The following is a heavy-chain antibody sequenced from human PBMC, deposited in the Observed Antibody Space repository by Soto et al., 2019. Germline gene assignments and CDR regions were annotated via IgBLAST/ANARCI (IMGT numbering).Heavy chain of an antibody. CDR2: IYSGGST. CDR3: ARYQLSYFDY. D-gene: IGHD2-2*01. J-gene: IGHJ4*02. CDR1: GFTVSSNY. V-gene: IGHV3-53*01. Sequence: GGSLRLSCAASGFTVSSNYMSWVRQAPGKGLEWVSVIYSGGSTYYADSVKGRFTISRDNSKNTLYLQMNSLRAEVTAVYYCARYQLSYFDYWGQGTLVTVSS.